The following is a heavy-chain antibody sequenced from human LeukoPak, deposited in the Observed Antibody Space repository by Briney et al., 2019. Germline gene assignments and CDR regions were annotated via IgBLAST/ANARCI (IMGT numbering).Heavy chain of an antibody. D-gene: IGHD7-27*01. J-gene: IGHJ4*02. CDR2: IYHSGST. CDR3: ARFSPRAMGNYLDF. V-gene: IGHV4-39*07. CDR1: GGSISSSSYY. Sequence: SETLSLTCTVSGGSISSSSYYWGWIRQPPGKGLEWIENIYHSGSTYYNPSLKSRVTMSVDRSKNQFSLNLTSVTAADTAVYYCARFSPRAMGNYLDFWGQGTLVTVSS.